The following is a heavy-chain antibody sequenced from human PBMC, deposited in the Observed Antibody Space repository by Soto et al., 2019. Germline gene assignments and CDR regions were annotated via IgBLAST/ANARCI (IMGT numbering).Heavy chain of an antibody. D-gene: IGHD4-17*01. CDR2: INGDGSDT. CDR1: GFDFSNYW. V-gene: IGHV3-74*03. CDR3: ARDQTTGDWFDA. J-gene: IGHJ5*02. Sequence: GGSLRLSCGASGFDFSNYWMHWVRQAPGKGLVWVSRINGDGSDTKYAESVKGRFTISRDNARNTVYLQMNSLRADDTAVYYCARDQTTGDWFDAWGQGA.